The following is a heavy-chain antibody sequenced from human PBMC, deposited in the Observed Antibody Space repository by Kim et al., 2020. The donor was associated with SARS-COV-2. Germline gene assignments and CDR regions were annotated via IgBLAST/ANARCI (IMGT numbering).Heavy chain of an antibody. CDR1: GFTFSSYG. D-gene: IGHD1-26*01. CDR3: AKDRSGFSGFDY. V-gene: IGHV3-30*18. Sequence: GGSLRLSCAASGFTFSSYGMHWVRQAPGKGLEWVAVISYDGSNKYYADSVKGRFTISRDNSKNTLYLQMNSLRAEDTAVYYCAKDRSGFSGFDYWGQGTLVTVSS. J-gene: IGHJ4*02. CDR2: ISYDGSNK.